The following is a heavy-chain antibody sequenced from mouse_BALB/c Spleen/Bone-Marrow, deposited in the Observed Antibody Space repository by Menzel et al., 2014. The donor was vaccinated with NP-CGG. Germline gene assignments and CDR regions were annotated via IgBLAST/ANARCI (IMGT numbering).Heavy chain of an antibody. CDR3: ARRGDYYGAMDY. CDR1: GYIFTNYW. Sequence: QVQLQQSGAELVKPGASVKLSCKASGYIFTNYWMHWVKQRPGRGLSWIGEINPTNGRSNYNEKFKSKATLTVDKSSSTAYMQLSSLTSEDSAVYYCARRGDYYGAMDYWGQGTSVTVSS. CDR2: INPTNGRS. V-gene: IGHV1S81*02. D-gene: IGHD1-1*01. J-gene: IGHJ4*01.